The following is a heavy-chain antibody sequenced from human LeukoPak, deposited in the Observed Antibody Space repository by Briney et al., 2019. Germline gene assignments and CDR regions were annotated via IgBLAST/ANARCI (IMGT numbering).Heavy chain of an antibody. Sequence: GGSLRLSCAASGFTFDDYAMHWVRQAPGKGLEWVALIWYDGSKKNYADSVKGRFTISRDDSKRTLYLQINSLRAEDTAVYYCAKDLSYGSNWFDPWGQGTLVTVSS. CDR1: GFTFDDYA. CDR2: IWYDGSKK. CDR3: AKDLSYGSNWFDP. J-gene: IGHJ5*02. V-gene: IGHV3-33*06. D-gene: IGHD5-18*01.